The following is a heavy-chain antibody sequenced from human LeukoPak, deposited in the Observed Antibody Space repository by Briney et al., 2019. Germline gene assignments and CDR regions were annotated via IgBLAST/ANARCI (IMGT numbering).Heavy chain of an antibody. D-gene: IGHD5-24*01. V-gene: IGHV4-39*01. CDR1: GGSISSSPYY. CDR3: ARRDGYNWDY. CDR2: IYYTGST. J-gene: IGHJ4*02. Sequence: KASETLSLTCTVSGGSISSSPYYCGWIRQPPGKGLEWIATIYYTGSTYYNPSLKSRVTISVDTSKNQFSLRLSSVTAADTAVFYCARRDGYNWDYWGQGTLVTVSS.